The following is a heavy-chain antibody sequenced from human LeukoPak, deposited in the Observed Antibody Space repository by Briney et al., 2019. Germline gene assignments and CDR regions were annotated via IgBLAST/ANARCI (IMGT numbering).Heavy chain of an antibody. CDR3: ARMSIAARRFDY. V-gene: IGHV4-59*12. D-gene: IGHD6-6*01. CDR1: GDSIRSYY. CDR2: IYYSGST. Sequence: ASETLSLTCTVSGDSIRSYYWSWIRQPPGKGLEWIGYIYYSGSTKYNPSLKSRVTISVDTSKNQFSLKLSSVTAADTAVYYCARMSIAARRFDYWGQGTLVTVSS. J-gene: IGHJ4*02.